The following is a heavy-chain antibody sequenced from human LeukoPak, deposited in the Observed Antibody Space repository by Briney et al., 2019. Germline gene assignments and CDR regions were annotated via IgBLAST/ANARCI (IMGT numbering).Heavy chain of an antibody. CDR2: ISYDGSNK. CDR3: AKDQRTIFGVVGGNWFDP. Sequence: GGSLRLSCAASGFTFSSYGMHWVRQAPGKGLEWVAVISYDGSNKYYADSVKGRFTISRDNSKNTLYLQMNSLRAEDTAVYYCAKDQRTIFGVVGGNWFDPWGQGTLVTVSS. CDR1: GFTFSSYG. D-gene: IGHD3-3*01. J-gene: IGHJ5*02. V-gene: IGHV3-30*18.